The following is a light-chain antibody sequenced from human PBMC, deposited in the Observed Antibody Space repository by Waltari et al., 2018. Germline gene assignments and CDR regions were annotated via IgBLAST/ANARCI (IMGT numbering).Light chain of an antibody. Sequence: IQLTQSPSSLSACVGDRVTNTRRASQGISYFLAWYQQKPGQAPKVLIYAASTLQSGVPARFSGSGSWTDFTLAISSLQPEDFATYYCQHLNSSPPLFGRGTKVEIK. CDR2: AAS. CDR1: QGISYF. J-gene: IGKJ4*02. CDR3: QHLNSSPPL. V-gene: IGKV1-9*01.